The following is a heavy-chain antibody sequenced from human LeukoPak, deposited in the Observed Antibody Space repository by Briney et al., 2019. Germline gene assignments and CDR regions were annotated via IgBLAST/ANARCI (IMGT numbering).Heavy chain of an antibody. Sequence: GGSLRLSCAASGFTFSSDAMSWVRQTPGKGLECVSTIRGSDNRTYYADSVKGRFTISRDNSTNTLYLQMNSLRAGDTAVYYCAKSGSRETVDYWGQGTLVTVSS. V-gene: IGHV3-23*01. CDR3: AKSGSRETVDY. CDR2: IRGSDNRT. D-gene: IGHD6-25*01. CDR1: GFTFSSDA. J-gene: IGHJ4*02.